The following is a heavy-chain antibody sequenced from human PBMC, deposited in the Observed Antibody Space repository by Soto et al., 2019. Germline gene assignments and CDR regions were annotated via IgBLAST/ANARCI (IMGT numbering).Heavy chain of an antibody. J-gene: IGHJ3*01. Sequence: EVQLLESGGGLVQPGGSLRLSCAASGFTFNTYVMNWVRQAPGKGLEWVSTISYSADKTHYADSVKGRFTISRDNSRDTQFLKMNSLRADDAAVYYCARRARTATTNWGAFDVWGQGTMVTVSS. CDR2: ISYSADKT. CDR1: GFTFNTYV. CDR3: ARRARTATTNWGAFDV. V-gene: IGHV3-23*01. D-gene: IGHD1-7*01.